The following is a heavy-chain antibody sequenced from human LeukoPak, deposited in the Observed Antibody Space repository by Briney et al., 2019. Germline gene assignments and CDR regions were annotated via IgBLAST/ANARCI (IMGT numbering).Heavy chain of an antibody. J-gene: IGHJ5*02. CDR3: ARDDYRGVTNFDP. CDR1: GGSISPYF. V-gene: IGHV4-59*01. CDR2: ISYSGST. D-gene: IGHD3-10*01. Sequence: SETLSLTCTVSGGSISPYFWSWIRQPPGKGLEWIGYISYSGSTNYNPSLKSRVTISVDTSKKQLSLQLSSVTAADTAVYYCARDDYRGVTNFDPWGQGTLVTVSS.